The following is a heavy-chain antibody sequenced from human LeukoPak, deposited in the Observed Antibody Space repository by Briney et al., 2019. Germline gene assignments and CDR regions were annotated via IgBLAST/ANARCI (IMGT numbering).Heavy chain of an antibody. J-gene: IGHJ6*02. Sequence: RSLSPSCAVSGFTSADFAIDWVRPAPGQGLEWVSGFSWKSGSISYADSVKGEFTFSRDNAKNSPNLQMNSLRAKDTALYSGAKDCNPYRALGIDVWGQGSTVTVSS. D-gene: IGHD4-11*01. CDR3: AKDCNPYRALGIDV. CDR2: FSWKSGSI. V-gene: IGHV3-9*02. CDR1: GFTSADFA.